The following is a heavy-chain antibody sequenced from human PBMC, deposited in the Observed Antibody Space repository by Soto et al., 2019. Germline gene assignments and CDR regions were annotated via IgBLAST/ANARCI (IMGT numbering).Heavy chain of an antibody. J-gene: IGHJ4*02. CDR1: GYTFTSYA. CDR3: AMYCSSSLDY. V-gene: IGHV1-18*04. D-gene: IGHD6-6*01. CDR2: ISPYNGNT. Sequence: QVQLVQSRAEVKKPGASVKVSCKASGYTFTSYAISWVRQALGQGLEWMGWISPYNGNTTSAQKFQGRVTMTTDTSTSTAYMELRSLRSDDTAVYYYAMYCSSSLDYWCQGTLITVAS.